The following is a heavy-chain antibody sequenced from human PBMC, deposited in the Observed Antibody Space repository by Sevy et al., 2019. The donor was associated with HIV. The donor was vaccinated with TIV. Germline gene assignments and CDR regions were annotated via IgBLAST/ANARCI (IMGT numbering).Heavy chain of an antibody. CDR3: ARDIGSGGSSGLLGY. V-gene: IGHV3-43*01. Sequence: GGSLRLSCAASGFTFDDYTMHWVRQAPGKGLEWVSFISWEGGSTYYADSVKGRFTISRDNCKNSLYLQMNSLRPEDTALYYCARDIGSGGSSGLLGYWGQGTLVTVSS. CDR2: ISWEGGST. CDR1: GFTFDDYT. D-gene: IGHD2-15*01. J-gene: IGHJ4*02.